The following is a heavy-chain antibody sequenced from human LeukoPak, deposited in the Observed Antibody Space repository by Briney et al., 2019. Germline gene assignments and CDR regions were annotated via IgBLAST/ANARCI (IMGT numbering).Heavy chain of an antibody. J-gene: IGHJ5*02. CDR3: GRDGYSSSWFTNWFDP. V-gene: IGHV1-18*04. Sequence: ASVKVSCKASGYTFTSYGNSWVRHAPGQGLEWMGWISAYNGNTNYAQKLQGRVTMTTDTSTSTAYMELRSLRSDDTAVYYWGRDGYSSSWFTNWFDPWGQGTLVTVSS. CDR1: GYTFTSYG. D-gene: IGHD6-13*01. CDR2: ISAYNGNT.